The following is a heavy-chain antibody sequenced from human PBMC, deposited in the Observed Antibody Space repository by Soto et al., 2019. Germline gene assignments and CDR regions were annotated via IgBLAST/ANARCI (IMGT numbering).Heavy chain of an antibody. J-gene: IGHJ6*03. CDR2: MNPNSGNT. D-gene: IGHD4-17*01. Sequence: ASVKVSCKASGYTFTSYDINWVRQATGQGLEWMGWMNPNSGNTGYAQKFQGRVTMTRNTSISTAYMELSSLRSEDTAVYYCARDRTVTTEYYYYYYYMDVWGKGTTVTVSS. CDR1: GYTFTSYD. CDR3: ARDRTVTTEYYYYYYYMDV. V-gene: IGHV1-8*01.